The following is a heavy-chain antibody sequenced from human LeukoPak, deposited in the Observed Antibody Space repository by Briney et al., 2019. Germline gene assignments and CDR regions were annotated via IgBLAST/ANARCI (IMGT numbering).Heavy chain of an antibody. J-gene: IGHJ5*02. Sequence: SQTLSLTCTVSGGSISSGGYYWSWIRQHPGKGLEWIGYIYCSGSTYYNPSLKSRVTISVDTSKNQFSLKLSSVTAADTAVYYCARDALGSPLLTWGQGTLVTVSS. D-gene: IGHD1-26*01. V-gene: IGHV4-31*03. CDR1: GGSISSGGYY. CDR3: ARDALGSPLLT. CDR2: IYCSGST.